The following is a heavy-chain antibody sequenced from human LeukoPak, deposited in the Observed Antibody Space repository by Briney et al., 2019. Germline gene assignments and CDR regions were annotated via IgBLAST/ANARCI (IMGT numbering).Heavy chain of an antibody. V-gene: IGHV4-34*01. Sequence: PETLSLTCAVYGGSFSGYYWSWIRQPPGKGLEWIGEINHSGSTNYNPSLKSRVTISVDTSKNQFSLKLSSVTAADTAVYYCARGTAAIANAFDIWGQGTMVTVSS. CDR3: ARGTAAIANAFDI. CDR1: GGSFSGYY. J-gene: IGHJ3*02. CDR2: INHSGST. D-gene: IGHD3-22*01.